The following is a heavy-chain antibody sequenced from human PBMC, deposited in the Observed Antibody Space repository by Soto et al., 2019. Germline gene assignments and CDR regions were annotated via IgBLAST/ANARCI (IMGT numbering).Heavy chain of an antibody. V-gene: IGHV3-33*01. D-gene: IGHD3-10*01. CDR3: ASQGGTGFPPDY. CDR2: IWYDGSEK. J-gene: IGHJ4*02. CDR1: GITFSSHG. Sequence: QVQLVESGGGVVQPGRSLRLTCEVSGITFSSHGMHWVRQTPGQGLEWVAIIWYDGSEKYYADSVKGRFTISRDNSRNRLDLEMNSLRAEDTAVYYCASQGGTGFPPDYWGQGTLVTVSS.